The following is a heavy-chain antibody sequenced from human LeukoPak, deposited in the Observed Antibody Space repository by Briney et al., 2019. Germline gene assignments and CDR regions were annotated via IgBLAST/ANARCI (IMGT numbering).Heavy chain of an antibody. V-gene: IGHV3-7*01. CDR3: ARAAAVSGAFRDNWFDP. CDR1: GFTFSSYW. J-gene: IGHJ5*02. Sequence: GGSLRLSCTASGFTFSSYWMSWVGQAPGKGVEWVANIKQDGSEKYYVGSVKGRFTISRDNTKNSLYLQMNSLKAEDTAVYYCARAAAVSGAFRDNWFDPWGQGSLVTVSS. CDR2: IKQDGSEK. D-gene: IGHD2-15*01.